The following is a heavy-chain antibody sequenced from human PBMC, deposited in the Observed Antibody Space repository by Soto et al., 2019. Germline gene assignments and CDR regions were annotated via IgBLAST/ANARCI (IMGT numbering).Heavy chain of an antibody. CDR2: IYYSGST. V-gene: IGHV4-59*08. D-gene: IGHD6-19*01. CDR1: GGSISSYY. Sequence: PSETLSLTCTVSGGSISSYYWSWIRQPPGKGLERIGYIYYSGSTNYNPSLKSRVTISVDTSKNQFSLKLSSVTAADTAVYYCAGSAVADDAFDIWGQGTMVTVSS. CDR3: AGSAVADDAFDI. J-gene: IGHJ3*02.